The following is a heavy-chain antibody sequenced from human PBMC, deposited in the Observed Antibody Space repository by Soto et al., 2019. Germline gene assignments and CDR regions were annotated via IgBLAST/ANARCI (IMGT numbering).Heavy chain of an antibody. D-gene: IGHD2-2*01. V-gene: IGHV3-9*01. CDR3: VKGGSAPVAMLDAFDI. CDR2: VSWKSGFT. J-gene: IGHJ3*02. CDR1: GFTIDDYA. Sequence: EVQLVESGGGLVQPGRSLRLSCAASGFTIDDYAMHWVRQPPGKGLEWVSGVSWKSGFTGYADSVKGRFTISRDNAKNSLYLQTNSLRAEDTALYYCVKGGSAPVAMLDAFDIWGQGTMVTVSS.